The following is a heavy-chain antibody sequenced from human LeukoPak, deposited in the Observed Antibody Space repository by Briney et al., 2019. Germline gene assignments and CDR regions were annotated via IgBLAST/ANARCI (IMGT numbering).Heavy chain of an antibody. CDR2: ISGSGGST. V-gene: IGHV3-23*01. CDR1: GITFSGSG. Sequence: GGSLRLSCAASGITFSGSGMSWVRQAPGKGLEWVSAISGSGGSTYYADSVKGRFTISRDNSKNTLYVQMNSLRAEDTAVYYCAKEGYSRGYYSYYYMDVWGKGTTVTVSS. J-gene: IGHJ6*03. D-gene: IGHD6-13*01. CDR3: AKEGYSRGYYSYYYMDV.